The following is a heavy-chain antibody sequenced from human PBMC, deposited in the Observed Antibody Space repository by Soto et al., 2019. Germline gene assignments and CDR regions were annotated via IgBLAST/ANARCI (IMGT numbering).Heavy chain of an antibody. Sequence: KPSETLSLTCTVSDGSISSSYWSWIRQPPGKGLEWLAYIYDDGSANYNPSLKSRATISLDMSKNQFSLKLTSVTAADTAVYYCAREKYCSGGSCRKNWFDPWGQGTLVTVSS. V-gene: IGHV4-59*01. CDR2: IYDDGSA. D-gene: IGHD2-15*01. CDR3: AREKYCSGGSCRKNWFDP. CDR1: DGSISSSY. J-gene: IGHJ5*02.